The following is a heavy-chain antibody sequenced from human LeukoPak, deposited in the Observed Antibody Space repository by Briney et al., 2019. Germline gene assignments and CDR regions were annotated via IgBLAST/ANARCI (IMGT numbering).Heavy chain of an antibody. V-gene: IGHV3-30*18. J-gene: IGHJ4*02. Sequence: GGSLRLSCAASGFTLSSYGMHRVSQAPGKGLEWVAVISYDGSNKYYADSVKGRFTSCRDNSKNTLYLPMNSLRAEDTAVYYCAKEGIAAGFDSWGQGTLVTVSS. CDR2: ISYDGSNK. D-gene: IGHD6-25*01. CDR3: AKEGIAAGFDS. CDR1: GFTLSSYG.